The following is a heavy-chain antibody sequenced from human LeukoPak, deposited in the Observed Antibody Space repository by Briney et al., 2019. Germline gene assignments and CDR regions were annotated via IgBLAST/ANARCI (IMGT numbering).Heavy chain of an antibody. CDR3: ARAASTTTLDY. Sequence: TSQTLSLTCAVSGGSISSGGYSWSWIRQPPGKGLEWIGYIYHSGSNYYNPSLKSRVTISVDRSKNQFSLKLSSVTAADTAVYYCARAASTTTLDYWGQGTLVTVSS. J-gene: IGHJ4*02. CDR2: IYHSGSN. CDR1: GGSISSGGYS. V-gene: IGHV4-30-2*01. D-gene: IGHD1-1*01.